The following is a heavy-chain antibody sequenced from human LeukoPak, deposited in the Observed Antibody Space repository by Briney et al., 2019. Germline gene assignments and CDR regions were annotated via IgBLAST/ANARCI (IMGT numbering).Heavy chain of an antibody. CDR2: IIPIFGTA. V-gene: IGHV1-69*13. CDR1: GGTFSSYA. Sequence: ASVKVSCKASGGTFSSYAISWVRQAPGQGLEWMGGIIPIFGTANYAQKFQGRVTITADESTSTAYMELSSLRSEDTAVYYYARALLRLGELPPRDLFDYWGQGTLVTVSS. J-gene: IGHJ4*02. CDR3: ARALLRLGELPPRDLFDY. D-gene: IGHD3-16*01.